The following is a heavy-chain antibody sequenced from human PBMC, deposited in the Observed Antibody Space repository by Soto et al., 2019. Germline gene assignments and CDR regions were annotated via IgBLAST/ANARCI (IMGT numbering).Heavy chain of an antibody. CDR3: ASLLLTYIWFDP. V-gene: IGHV4-34*01. Sequence: QVQLQQWGAGLLKPSETLSLTCAVYAESFSGYYWSWIRQPPGKGLEWIGEINHSGSTNYNPSLKSRVTISLDTSKNQFSLKLSSVTAADTAVYYCASLLLTYIWFDPWGQGTLVTVSS. CDR1: AESFSGYY. CDR2: INHSGST. J-gene: IGHJ5*02. D-gene: IGHD2-15*01.